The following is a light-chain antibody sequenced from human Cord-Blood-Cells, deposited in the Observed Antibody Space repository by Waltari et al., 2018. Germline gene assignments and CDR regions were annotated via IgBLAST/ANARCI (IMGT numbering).Light chain of an antibody. V-gene: IGLV3-1*01. Sequence: LGDKYACWYQQKPGQSPVLVIYQDSKRPSGIPERFSGSNSGNTATLTISGTQAMDEADYYCQAWDSSTAGGVFGGGTKLTVL. CDR1: LGDKY. CDR2: QDS. J-gene: IGLJ3*02. CDR3: QAWDSSTAGGV.